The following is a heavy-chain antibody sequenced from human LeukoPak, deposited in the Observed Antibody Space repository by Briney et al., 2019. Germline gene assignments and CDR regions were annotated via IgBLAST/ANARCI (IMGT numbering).Heavy chain of an antibody. V-gene: IGHV1-18*04. CDR1: GYTFTSYG. CDR3: AREFGEDWFDP. D-gene: IGHD3-10*01. J-gene: IGHJ5*02. Sequence: SVKVSCKASGYTFTSYGISWVRQAPGQGLEWMGWISAYNGNTNYAQKLQGTVTMTTDTSTSTAHMEPRSLRSDDTAVYYCAREFGEDWFDPWGQGTLVTVSS. CDR2: ISAYNGNT.